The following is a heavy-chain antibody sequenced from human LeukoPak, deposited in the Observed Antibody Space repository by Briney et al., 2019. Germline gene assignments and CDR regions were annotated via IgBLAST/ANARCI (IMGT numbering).Heavy chain of an antibody. J-gene: IGHJ4*02. V-gene: IGHV4-34*01. D-gene: IGHD2-2*03. CDR1: GGSFSGYY. CDR2: INHSGST. CDR3: ARGAAGYCSSAICSFFDS. Sequence: SKTLSLTCAVYGGSFSGYYWSWIRQPPGKGLEWIGEINHSGSTNYNPSLKSRVSMSVDTSKNQFSLTLTSLSAADTAVYYCARGAAGYCSSAICSFFDSWGQGTVVTVSS.